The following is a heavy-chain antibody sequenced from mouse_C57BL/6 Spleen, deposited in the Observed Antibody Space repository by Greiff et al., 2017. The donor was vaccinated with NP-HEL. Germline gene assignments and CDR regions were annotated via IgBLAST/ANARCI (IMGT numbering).Heavy chain of an antibody. J-gene: IGHJ2*01. CDR1: GYTFTSYW. CDR2: IDPADSYT. Sequence: QVQLQQPGAELVMPGASVKLSCKASGYTFTSYWMHWVKQRPGQGLEWIGEIDPADSYTNYNQKFKGKSTLTVDKSSSTAYMQLSSLTSEDSAVYYCARWGLALFDYWGQGTTLTVSS. D-gene: IGHD3-3*01. V-gene: IGHV1-69*01. CDR3: ARWGLALFDY.